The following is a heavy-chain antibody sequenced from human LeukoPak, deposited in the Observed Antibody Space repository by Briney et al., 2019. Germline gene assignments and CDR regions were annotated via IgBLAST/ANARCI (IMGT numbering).Heavy chain of an antibody. CDR2: IYTSGST. Sequence: SETLSLTCTVSGGSISSYYWSWIRQPAGKGLEWIGRIYTSGSTNYNPSLKSRVTMSVDTSKNQFSLKLSSVTAADTAVYYCARDAYSSSWPYYYYYGMDVWGQGTTVTVSS. D-gene: IGHD6-13*01. V-gene: IGHV4-4*07. CDR1: GGSISSYY. J-gene: IGHJ6*02. CDR3: ARDAYSSSWPYYYYYGMDV.